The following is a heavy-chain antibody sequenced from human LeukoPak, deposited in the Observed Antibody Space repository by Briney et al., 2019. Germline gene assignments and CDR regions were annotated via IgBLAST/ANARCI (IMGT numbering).Heavy chain of an antibody. J-gene: IGHJ4*02. CDR1: GGSISSYY. Sequence: SETLSLTCTVSGGSISSYYWSWIRQPPGKGLEWIGYIYYSGSTNYNPSLKSRVTISVDTSKNQFSLKLSSVTAADTAVYYCARLRGRWLRPTFSGFDYWGQGTLVTVSS. D-gene: IGHD5-12*01. CDR2: IYYSGST. CDR3: ARLRGRWLRPTFSGFDY. V-gene: IGHV4-59*01.